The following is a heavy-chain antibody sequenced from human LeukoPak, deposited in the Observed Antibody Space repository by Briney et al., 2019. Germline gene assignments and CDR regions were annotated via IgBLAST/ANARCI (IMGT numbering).Heavy chain of an antibody. V-gene: IGHV4-34*01. CDR1: GGSFSGYY. CDR2: INHSGST. Sequence: SETLSLTCAVYGGSFSGYYWSWIRQPPGKGLEWIGEINHSGSTNYNPSLKSRVTISVDTSKNQFSLKLSSVTAADTAVYYCARSTGGRRYWGQGTLVTVSS. D-gene: IGHD3-16*01. J-gene: IGHJ4*02. CDR3: ARSTGGRRY.